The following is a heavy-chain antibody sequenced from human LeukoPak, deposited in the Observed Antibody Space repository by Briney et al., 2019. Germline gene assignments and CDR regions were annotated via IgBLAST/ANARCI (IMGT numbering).Heavy chain of an antibody. CDR3: ARDLTPTGTPDGITFDI. J-gene: IGHJ3*02. CDR1: GGSISSSSYY. V-gene: IGHV4-61*02. D-gene: IGHD1-1*01. Sequence: PSETLSLTCTVSGGSISSSSYYWGWIRQPAGKGLEWIGRIFTTGSANYNPSLRSRVTISVDTSKNQFSLNLNSVTAADTAVYYCARDLTPTGTPDGITFDIWGQGTMVTVSS. CDR2: IFTTGSA.